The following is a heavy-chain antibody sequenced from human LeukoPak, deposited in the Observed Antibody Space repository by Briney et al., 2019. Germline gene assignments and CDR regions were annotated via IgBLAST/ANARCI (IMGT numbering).Heavy chain of an antibody. CDR1: GFTFSSYA. CDR3: AKDKHLRFVVTMGASDS. D-gene: IGHD3-16*02. V-gene: IGHV3-23*01. CDR2: ITGTTALT. J-gene: IGHJ3*02. Sequence: TGGSLRPSCAASGFTFSSYAMTWVRQAPGKGLEWVSTITGTTALTYYADSVKSRFTISVDNSKNTLYLQMNSLRAEDTAMYYCAKDKHLRFVVTMGASDSWGQGTMVSVSS.